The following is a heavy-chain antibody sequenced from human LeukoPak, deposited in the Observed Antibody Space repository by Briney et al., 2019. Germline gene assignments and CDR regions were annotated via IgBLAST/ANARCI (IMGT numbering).Heavy chain of an antibody. CDR2: IIPIFGTA. V-gene: IGHV1-69*13. CDR3: ARLDIVVVPAAIPGWFDP. D-gene: IGHD2-2*02. Sequence: SVKVSCKASGGTFSSYAISWVRQAPGQGLEWMGGIIPIFGTANYAQKFQGRVTITADESTSTAYMELSSLRSEDTAVYYCARLDIVVVPAAIPGWFDPWGQGTLVTVSS. J-gene: IGHJ5*02. CDR1: GGTFSSYA.